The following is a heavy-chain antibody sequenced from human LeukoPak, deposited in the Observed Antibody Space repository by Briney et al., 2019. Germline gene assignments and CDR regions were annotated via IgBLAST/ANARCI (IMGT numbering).Heavy chain of an antibody. CDR3: ARTDYDILTGYDYYYYYMDV. J-gene: IGHJ6*03. V-gene: IGHV4-59*01. Sequence: PSETLSLTCTVSGGSISSYYWSWIRQPPGKGLEWIGYIYYSGSTNYNPSLKSRVTISVDTSKNQFSLKLSSVTAADTAVYYCARTDYDILTGYDYYYYYMDVWGKGTTVTISS. CDR2: IYYSGST. D-gene: IGHD3-9*01. CDR1: GGSISSYY.